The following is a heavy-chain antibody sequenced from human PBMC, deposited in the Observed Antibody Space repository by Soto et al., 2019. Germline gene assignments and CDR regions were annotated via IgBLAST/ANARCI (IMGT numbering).Heavy chain of an antibody. V-gene: IGHV3-7*03. CDR3: AKDMMPSYGSGSYYYYGMDV. D-gene: IGHD3-10*01. CDR2: INQDGSQK. CDR1: GFTLSSYW. Sequence: GGSLRLSCAASGFTLSSYWMSWVRQAPGKGLEWVANINQDGSQKYFVDSVKGRFTISRDNAQNSVYLQMNSLRAEDTALYYCAKDMMPSYGSGSYYYYGMDVWGQGTTVTVSS. J-gene: IGHJ6*02.